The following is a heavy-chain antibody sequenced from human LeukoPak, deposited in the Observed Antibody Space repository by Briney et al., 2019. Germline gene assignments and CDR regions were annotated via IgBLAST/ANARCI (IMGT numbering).Heavy chain of an antibody. D-gene: IGHD3-22*01. J-gene: IGHJ4*02. CDR1: GCTFDDYA. Sequence: GRSLRLSCAASGCTFDDYAMHWVRQAPGKGLELVSGISWNSASVAYADSVKGRFTVSRDNAKNSLYLQMNSLRAEDTAVYYCARDQGTTYYYDSSGYYQHFDYWGQGTLVTVSS. V-gene: IGHV3-9*01. CDR2: ISWNSASV. CDR3: ARDQGTTYYYDSSGYYQHFDY.